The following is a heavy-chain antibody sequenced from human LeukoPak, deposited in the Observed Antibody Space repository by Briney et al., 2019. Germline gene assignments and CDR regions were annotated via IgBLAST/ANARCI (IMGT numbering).Heavy chain of an antibody. J-gene: IGHJ6*03. Sequence: PGGSLRLSCAASGFTFSSYWMSWVRQAPGKGLAWVANIKQDGSEKYYVDSVKGRFTISRDNAKNSLYLQMNSLRAEDTAVYYCARRIAMARPVYYYYMDVWGKGTTVTISS. V-gene: IGHV3-7*01. CDR3: ARRIAMARPVYYYYMDV. D-gene: IGHD6-19*01. CDR1: GFTFSSYW. CDR2: IKQDGSEK.